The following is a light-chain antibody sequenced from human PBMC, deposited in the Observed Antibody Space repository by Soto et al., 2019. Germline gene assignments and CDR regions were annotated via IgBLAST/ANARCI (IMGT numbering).Light chain of an antibody. V-gene: IGKV1-5*01. J-gene: IGKJ1*01. Sequence: DIQMTQSPSTLSASVGDRVTVTCRASQSISTWLAWYQQKPGKAPNLLIYDASSLEGGVPSRFSGSGSGTEFTLTISSLQPDDFATYYCQQYNTDSWTFGQGT. CDR3: QQYNTDSWT. CDR1: QSISTW. CDR2: DAS.